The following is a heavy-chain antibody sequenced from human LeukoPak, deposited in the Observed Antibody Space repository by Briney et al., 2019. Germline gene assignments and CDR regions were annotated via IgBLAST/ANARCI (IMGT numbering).Heavy chain of an antibody. J-gene: IGHJ4*02. D-gene: IGHD3-22*01. V-gene: IGHV3-21*06. CDR3: ARDYYDSSASATFDY. CDR2: IASDTTYI. CDR1: GFTFDTYT. Sequence: GGSLRLSCEASGFTFDTYTVNWVRQAPGKGLEWVSSIASDTTYIKYADSVKGRFTVSRGNAKHSVFLEMKSLRADDTAIYFCARDYYDSSASATFDYWGRGTLVTVSS.